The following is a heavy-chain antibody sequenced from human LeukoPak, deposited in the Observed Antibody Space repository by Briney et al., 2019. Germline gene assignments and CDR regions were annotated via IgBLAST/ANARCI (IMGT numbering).Heavy chain of an antibody. D-gene: IGHD4/OR15-4a*01. CDR1: GFTFSSYG. Sequence: GRSLRLSCAASGFTFSSYGMHWVRQAPGKGLEWVAVICYDGSNKYYADSVKGRFTISRDDPKNTLYLQMNSLKTEDTAVYYCTTDSIDYGHGDFDYWGQGTLVTVSS. CDR3: TTDSIDYGHGDFDY. J-gene: IGHJ4*02. V-gene: IGHV3-33*01. CDR2: ICYDGSNK.